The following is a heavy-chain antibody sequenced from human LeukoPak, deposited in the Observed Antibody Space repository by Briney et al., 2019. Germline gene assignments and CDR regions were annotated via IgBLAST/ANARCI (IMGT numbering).Heavy chain of an antibody. CDR2: ISSDGNNK. V-gene: IGHV3-30-3*01. CDR3: TREPRLREFES. D-gene: IGHD2-21*02. CDR1: GFTFSTSS. J-gene: IGHJ1*01. Sequence: GGSLRLSCAASGFTFSTSSMHWVRQTPGKGLDWVALISSDGNNKYYANSVKGRFTISRDNSKNTLSLQMNSLRDDDTAVYYCTREPRLREFESWGQGTLVTVSS.